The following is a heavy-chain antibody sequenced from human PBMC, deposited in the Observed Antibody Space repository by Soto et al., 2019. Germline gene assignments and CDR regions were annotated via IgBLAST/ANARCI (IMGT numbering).Heavy chain of an antibody. Sequence: GGSQSLSCTASGFTFSSYAMSWVRPAPGKGLEWVSAISGSGGSTYYADSVKGRFTISRDNSKNTLYLQMNSLRAEDTAVYYCAKEAHLRYFDWLPRTPFYYGIDVWGQGTTVTVSS. J-gene: IGHJ6*02. D-gene: IGHD3-9*01. V-gene: IGHV3-23*01. CDR1: GFTFSSYA. CDR3: AKEAHLRYFDWLPRTPFYYGIDV. CDR2: ISGSGGST.